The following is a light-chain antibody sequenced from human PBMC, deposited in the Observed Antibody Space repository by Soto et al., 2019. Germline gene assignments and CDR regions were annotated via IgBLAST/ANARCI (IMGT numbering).Light chain of an antibody. Sequence: MTQSPSTLSATVGERVTISCRANQSVSSNLAWYQQKPGQAPRLLIYGASTRATGIPARFSGSGSGTEFTLTISSLQSEDFAVYYCQQYNNWPRPFCQGTMV. V-gene: IGKV3-15*01. CDR2: GAS. CDR1: QSVSSN. CDR3: QQYNNWPRP. J-gene: IGKJ1*01.